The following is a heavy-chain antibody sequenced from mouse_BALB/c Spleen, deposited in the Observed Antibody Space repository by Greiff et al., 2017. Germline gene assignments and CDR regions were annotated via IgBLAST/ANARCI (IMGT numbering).Heavy chain of an antibody. CDR2: ISNGGGST. CDR3: ARLGYYYGRGSYWYFDV. J-gene: IGHJ1*01. Sequence: EVQLVESGGGLVQPGGSLKLSCAASGFTFSSYTMSWVRQTPEKRLEWVAYISNGGGSTYYPDTVKGRFTISRDNAKNTLYLQMSSLKSEDTAMYYCARLGYYYGRGSYWYFDVWGAGTTVTVSS. D-gene: IGHD1-1*01. V-gene: IGHV5-12-2*01. CDR1: GFTFSSYT.